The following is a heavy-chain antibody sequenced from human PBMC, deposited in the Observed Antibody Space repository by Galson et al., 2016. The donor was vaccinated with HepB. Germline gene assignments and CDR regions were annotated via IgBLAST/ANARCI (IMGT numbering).Heavy chain of an antibody. CDR2: ISSSSTIV. CDR3: ARDHLRNYGSGSYL. D-gene: IGHD3-10*01. J-gene: IGHJ4*01. Sequence: SLRLSCAASGFMFSSYSMNWVRQAPGKGLEWVSFISSSSTIVYYADSVKGRFTISRDDAKNSLFLQMSSLRAADTAVYFCARDHLRNYGSGSYLWGHGTLVTVSS. V-gene: IGHV3-48*01. CDR1: GFMFSSYS.